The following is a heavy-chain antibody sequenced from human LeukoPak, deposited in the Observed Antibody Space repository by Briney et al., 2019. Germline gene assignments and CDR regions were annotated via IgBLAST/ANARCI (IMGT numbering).Heavy chain of an antibody. CDR2: IRSKANSYAT. D-gene: IGHD2-15*01. CDR1: GFTFSGSP. Sequence: GGSLKLSCAASGFTFSGSPMHWVRQASGKGLEWVGRIRSKANSYATAYTASVKGRFTISRDDSKNTAYLQMNGLKTEGTAVYYCTRLRYCSCGRCYGPNDYWGQGTLVPVSS. CDR3: TRLRYCSCGRCYGPNDY. J-gene: IGHJ4*02. V-gene: IGHV3-73*01.